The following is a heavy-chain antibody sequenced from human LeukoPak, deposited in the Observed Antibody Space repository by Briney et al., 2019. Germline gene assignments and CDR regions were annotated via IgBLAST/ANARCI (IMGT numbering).Heavy chain of an antibody. CDR1: GYTFTTYD. V-gene: IGHV1-8*03. Sequence: ASVKVSCKASGYTFTTYDINWVRQAPGQGLEWMGWMNLKSGYTGYAQKFQGRVTITRDTSTSTVYMELSSLRSEDTAVYYCARVAGSIDYGGQGTLVTVSS. CDR3: ARVAGSIDY. J-gene: IGHJ4*02. CDR2: MNLKSGYT. D-gene: IGHD1-26*01.